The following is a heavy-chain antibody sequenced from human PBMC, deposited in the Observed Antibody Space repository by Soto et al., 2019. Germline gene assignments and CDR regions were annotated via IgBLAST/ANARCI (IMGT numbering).Heavy chain of an antibody. Sequence: ASVKVSCKASGYTFTSYGISWVRQAPGQGLEWMGWISAYNGNTNYAQKLQGRVNTTKDTSTSTAYMELRSLRSDDTAVYYCARGDGATTRTRFDYWGQGTLVTVSS. CDR2: ISAYNGNT. CDR3: ARGDGATTRTRFDY. D-gene: IGHD1-26*01. J-gene: IGHJ4*02. V-gene: IGHV1-18*01. CDR1: GYTFTSYG.